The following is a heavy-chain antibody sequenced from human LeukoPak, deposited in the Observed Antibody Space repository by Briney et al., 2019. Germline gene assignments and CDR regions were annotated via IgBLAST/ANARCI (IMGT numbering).Heavy chain of an antibody. Sequence: QSGGSLRLSYAASGFTFSSYGMHWVRQAPGKGLEWVAVIWYDGSNKYYADSVKGRFTISRDNSKNTLYLQMNSLRAEDTAVYYCARDLAAGYYYYYYGMDVWGQGTTVTVSS. CDR2: IWYDGSNK. J-gene: IGHJ6*02. CDR3: ARDLAAGYYYYYYGMDV. CDR1: GFTFSSYG. V-gene: IGHV3-33*01. D-gene: IGHD2-15*01.